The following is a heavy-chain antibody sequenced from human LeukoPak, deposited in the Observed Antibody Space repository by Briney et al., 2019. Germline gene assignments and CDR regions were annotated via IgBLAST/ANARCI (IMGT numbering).Heavy chain of an antibody. J-gene: IGHJ5*02. CDR3: ARDPHGGNSLGP. D-gene: IGHD4-23*01. Sequence: PGGSLRLSCAASGFTFTSHWMTWVRQAPGKGLEWVANINQDGGDRNYVDSVKGRFTISRDNAKNSLYLQMNSLRAEDTAVYYCARDPHGGNSLGPWGQGTLVTVSS. CDR2: INQDGGDR. CDR1: GFTFTSHW. V-gene: IGHV3-7*01.